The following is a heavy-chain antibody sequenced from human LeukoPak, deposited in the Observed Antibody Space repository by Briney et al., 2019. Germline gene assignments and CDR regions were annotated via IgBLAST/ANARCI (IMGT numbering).Heavy chain of an antibody. V-gene: IGHV4-34*01. Sequence: SETLSLTCAVYGGSFSGYYWSWIRQPPGKGLEWIGEINHSGSTNYNPSLKSRVTISVDTSKNQFSLKLSSVTAADTAVYHCARVVWRYFDYWGQGTLVTVSS. CDR3: ARVVWRYFDY. CDR2: INHSGST. J-gene: IGHJ4*02. CDR1: GGSFSGYY. D-gene: IGHD2-21*01.